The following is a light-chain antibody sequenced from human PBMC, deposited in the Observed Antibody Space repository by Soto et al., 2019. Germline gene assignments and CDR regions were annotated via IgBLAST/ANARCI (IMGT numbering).Light chain of an antibody. CDR3: QHLDSYPIT. CDR1: QGISNY. CDR2: AAS. V-gene: IGKV1-9*01. J-gene: IGKJ5*01. Sequence: DIQLTQSPSFLSASVGDRVTITCRASQGISNYVLWYQQKPGKAPKLLIYAASTLQSGVASRFSGSGSVTEFTLTISSLQPEDFAIYYCQHLDSYPITFGQGTRREIK.